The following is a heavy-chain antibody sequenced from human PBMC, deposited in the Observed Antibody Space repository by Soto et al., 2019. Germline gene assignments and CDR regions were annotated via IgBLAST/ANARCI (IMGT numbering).Heavy chain of an antibody. D-gene: IGHD5-12*01. CDR1: GFTFSSYA. CDR2: ISYDGSNK. CDR3: AREMATTFDY. V-gene: IGHV3-30-3*01. Sequence: PGGSLRLSCAASGFTFSSYAMHWGRQAPGKGLEWVAVISYDGSNKYYADSVKGRFTISRDNSKNTLYLQMNSLRAEDTAVYYCAREMATTFDYWGQGTLVTVSS. J-gene: IGHJ4*02.